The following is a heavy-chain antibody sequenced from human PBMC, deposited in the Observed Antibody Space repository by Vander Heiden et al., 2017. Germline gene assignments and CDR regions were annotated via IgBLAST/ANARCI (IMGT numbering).Heavy chain of an antibody. V-gene: IGHV1-2*02. D-gene: IGHD5-12*01. CDR3: ARGALREMATMVN. Sequence: QVQLVQSGAEVKKPGASVKVSCKASGYTLTGYYMHWVRQAPGQGLEWMGWINPNSGGTNYAQKFQGRVTMTRDTSINTAYMELSRLRPDDTAVYYCARGALREMATMVNWGQGALVTVSS. CDR2: INPNSGGT. J-gene: IGHJ4*02. CDR1: GYTLTGYY.